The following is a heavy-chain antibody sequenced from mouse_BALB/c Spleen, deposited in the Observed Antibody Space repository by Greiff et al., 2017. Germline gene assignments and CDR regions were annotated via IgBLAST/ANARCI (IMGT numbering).Heavy chain of an antibody. Sequence: EVKVVESGPSLVKPSQTLSLTCSVTGDSITSGYWNWIRKFPGNKLEYMGYISYSGSTYYNPSLKSRISITRDTSKNQYYLQLNSVTTEDTATYYCASHDYDEAWFAYWGQGTLVTVSA. CDR2: ISYSGST. CDR1: GDSITSGY. CDR3: ASHDYDEAWFAY. V-gene: IGHV3-8*02. J-gene: IGHJ3*01. D-gene: IGHD2-4*01.